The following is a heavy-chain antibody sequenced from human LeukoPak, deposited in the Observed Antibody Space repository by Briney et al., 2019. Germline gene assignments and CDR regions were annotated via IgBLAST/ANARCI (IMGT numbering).Heavy chain of an antibody. CDR2: MNSAGTTI. CDR1: GFTISGFW. J-gene: IGHJ4*01. V-gene: IGHV3-74*01. D-gene: IGHD1-1*01. Sequence: GGSLRLSCAASGFTISGFWMHWVRQVPGEGLVWVARMNSAGTTINYADSVKGRFTISRDNVRNTLHLQMNNLSLEDTAVYFCIREVQVRASASLGLWGRGTMVTFS. CDR3: IREVQVRASASLGL.